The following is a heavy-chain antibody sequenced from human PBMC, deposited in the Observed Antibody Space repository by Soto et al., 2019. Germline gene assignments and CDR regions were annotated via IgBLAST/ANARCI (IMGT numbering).Heavy chain of an antibody. CDR3: ASLSRFALDY. D-gene: IGHD3-10*01. CDR1: GFTFSSYT. CDR2: ISSSSSYI. V-gene: IGHV3-21*01. Sequence: GGSLRLSCAASGFTFSSYTMNWVRQAPGKGLEWVSSISSSSSYIYYTDSVKGRFTISRDNAKNSLYLQMNSLRAEDTAVYYCASLSRFALDYWGQGTLVTVSS. J-gene: IGHJ4*01.